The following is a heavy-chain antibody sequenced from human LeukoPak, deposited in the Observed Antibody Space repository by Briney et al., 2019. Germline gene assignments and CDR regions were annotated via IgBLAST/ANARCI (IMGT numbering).Heavy chain of an antibody. Sequence: PGGSLRLSCAASGFTFRSHAMSWVRQAPGQGLEWVSAISGDGVTTYYADSVKGRFTISRDNSKNTLCLQMDSLRADDTAVYFCTRESLPAVAGDWGQGILVTVSS. CDR1: GFTFRSHA. V-gene: IGHV3-23*01. CDR3: TRESLPAVAGD. J-gene: IGHJ4*02. D-gene: IGHD6-19*01. CDR2: ISGDGVTT.